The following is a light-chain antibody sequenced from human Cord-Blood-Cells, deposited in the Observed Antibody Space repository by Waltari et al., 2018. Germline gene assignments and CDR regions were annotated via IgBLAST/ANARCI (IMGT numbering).Light chain of an antibody. CDR2: GAS. Sequence: EIVLTQSPGTLSLSPGERATISCRASQSVSSSYLAWYQQKPGQAHRLLIYGASRRATGIPDRFSGSGSGTDFTLTISRLEPEDLAVYYCQQYGSSRTFGGGTKVEIK. CDR3: QQYGSSRT. J-gene: IGKJ4*01. V-gene: IGKV3-20*01. CDR1: QSVSSSY.